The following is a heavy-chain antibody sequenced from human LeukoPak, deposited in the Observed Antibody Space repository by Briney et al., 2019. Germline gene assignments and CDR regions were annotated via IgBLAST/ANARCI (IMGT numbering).Heavy chain of an antibody. V-gene: IGHV4-30-2*01. D-gene: IGHD6-13*01. CDR3: ARALGSSWYPSLGLDAFDI. CDR2: IYHSGST. J-gene: IGHJ3*02. CDR1: GGSISSGGYY. Sequence: PSETLSLTCTVSGGSISSGGYYWSWIRQPPGKGLEWIGYIYHSGSTYYNPSLKSRVTISVDTSKNQFSLKLSSVTAADTAVYYCARALGSSWYPSLGLDAFDIWGQGTMVTVSS.